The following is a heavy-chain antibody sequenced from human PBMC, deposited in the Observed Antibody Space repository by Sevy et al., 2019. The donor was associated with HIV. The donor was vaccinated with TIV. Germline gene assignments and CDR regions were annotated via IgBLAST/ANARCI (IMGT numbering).Heavy chain of an antibody. V-gene: IGHV3-33*01. Sequence: GGSLRLSCAASGFTFSSYGMHWVRQAPGRGLEWVAVIWYDGSNKYYADSVKGRFTISRDNSKNTLYLQMNSLRAEDTAVYYCAREKEYYYDSSGYYYFDYWGQRTLVTVSS. J-gene: IGHJ4*02. D-gene: IGHD3-22*01. CDR3: AREKEYYYDSSGYYYFDY. CDR2: IWYDGSNK. CDR1: GFTFSSYG.